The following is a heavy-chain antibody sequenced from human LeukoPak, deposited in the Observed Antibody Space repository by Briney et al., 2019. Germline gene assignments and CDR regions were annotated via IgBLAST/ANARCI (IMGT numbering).Heavy chain of an antibody. V-gene: IGHV3-23*01. J-gene: IGHJ4*02. D-gene: IGHD1-26*01. CDR3: ARDLEWELLYFDY. CDR1: GFTFSNYA. CDR2: ISNSGGNT. Sequence: PGGSLRLSCAASGFTFSNYAMTWVRQAPGKGLEWVSTISNSGGNTYYADSVKGRFTISRDNSKNTLYLQMNSLRAEDTAVYYCARDLEWELLYFDYWGQGTLVTVSS.